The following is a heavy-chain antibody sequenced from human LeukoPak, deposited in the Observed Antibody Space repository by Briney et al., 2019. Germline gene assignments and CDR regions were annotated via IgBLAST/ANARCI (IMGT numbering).Heavy chain of an antibody. CDR3: ARGVDRDGYNSWFDP. CDR1: GYTFTSYG. J-gene: IGHJ5*02. V-gene: IGHV1-18*01. CDR2: ISAYNGNT. D-gene: IGHD5-24*01. Sequence: ASVKVSCKASGYTFTSYGISWVRQAPGQGLEWMGWISAYNGNTNYAQKLQGRVTMTRDTSISTAYMELSRLRSDDTAVYYCARGVDRDGYNSWFDPWGQGTLVTVSS.